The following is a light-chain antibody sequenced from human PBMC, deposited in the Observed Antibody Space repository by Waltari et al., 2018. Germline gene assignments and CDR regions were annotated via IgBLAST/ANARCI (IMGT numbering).Light chain of an antibody. CDR3: CSYAGTDTVII. CDR1: SSDVGNYTF. J-gene: IGLJ2*01. Sequence: QSALTQPASVSGSPGQSITISCTGTSSDVGNYTFFSWYQQHPGKAPKLMIYEVIKRPSGVSNRFSGSKSGNTASLTISGLQDEDEADYYCCSYAGTDTVIIFGGGTKVTVL. V-gene: IGLV2-23*02. CDR2: EVI.